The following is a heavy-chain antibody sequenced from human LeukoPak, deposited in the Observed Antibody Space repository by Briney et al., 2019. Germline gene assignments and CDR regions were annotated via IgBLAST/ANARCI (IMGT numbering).Heavy chain of an antibody. D-gene: IGHD2-15*01. Sequence: PGGSLRLSCAASGFTFSDYYMSWIRQAPGKGLEWVSYISSSGSTIYYADSVKGRFTISRDNAKNSLYPQMNSLRAEDTAVYYCARGVGDQAGWGYCSGGSCYYFDYWGQGTLVTVSS. CDR3: ARGVGDQAGWGYCSGGSCYYFDY. CDR1: GFTFSDYY. CDR2: ISSSGSTI. J-gene: IGHJ4*02. V-gene: IGHV3-11*01.